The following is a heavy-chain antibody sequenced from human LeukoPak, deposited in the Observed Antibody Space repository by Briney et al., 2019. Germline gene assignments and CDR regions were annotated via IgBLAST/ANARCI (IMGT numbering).Heavy chain of an antibody. CDR1: GFTFGDYA. J-gene: IGHJ4*02. Sequence: GGSLRLSCTASGFTFGDYAMSWVRQAPGKGLEWVSFIRSKTYGGTTEYAASVRGRITLSRDDSKRIVYLQMNRLKTEDTALYYCVRDSDSVVVTAPFDYWGRGTLVTVSS. V-gene: IGHV3-49*04. D-gene: IGHD2-15*01. CDR3: VRDSDSVVVTAPFDY. CDR2: IRSKTYGGTT.